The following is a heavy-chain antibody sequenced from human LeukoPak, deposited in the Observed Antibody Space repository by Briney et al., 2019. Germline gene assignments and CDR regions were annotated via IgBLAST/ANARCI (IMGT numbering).Heavy chain of an antibody. CDR2: IYYSGST. D-gene: IGHD3-10*01. J-gene: IGHJ4*02. CDR3: ARSGLYFGSGEDFDY. CDR1: GGSISSYY. Sequence: SETLSLTCTVSGGSISSYYWSWIRQPPGKGLEWIGYIYYSGSTNYNPSLKSRVTISVDTSKNQFSLKLSSVTAADTAVYYCARSGLYFGSGEDFDYWGQGTLVTVSS. V-gene: IGHV4-59*08.